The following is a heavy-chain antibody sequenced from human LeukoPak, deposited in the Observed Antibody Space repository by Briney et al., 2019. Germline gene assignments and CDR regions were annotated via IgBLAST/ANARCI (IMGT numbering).Heavy chain of an antibody. V-gene: IGHV4-59*08. CDR1: GGSISSYY. Sequence: SETLSLTCTVSGGSISSYYWSWIRQPPGKGLEWIGYIYYSGSTNYNPSLKSRVTISVDTSKNQFSLKLSSVTAADTAVYYCARQYYYDSSGSHSGWFDPWGQGTLVTVSS. CDR2: IYYSGST. CDR3: ARQYYYDSSGSHSGWFDP. J-gene: IGHJ5*02. D-gene: IGHD3-22*01.